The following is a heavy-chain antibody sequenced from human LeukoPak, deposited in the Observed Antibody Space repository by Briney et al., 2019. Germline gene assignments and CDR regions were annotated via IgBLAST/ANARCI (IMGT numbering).Heavy chain of an antibody. CDR3: AKASGRYPSDAFDI. CDR1: GFSFDDYA. V-gene: IGHV3-9*01. CDR2: ISWRSGNI. Sequence: GGSLRLSCAASGFSFDDYAMHWVRHAPGKGLEWVSGISWRSGNIGYADSVKGRFTISRDNAKNSLSLQMNSLRAEDTALYYCAKASGRYPSDAFDIWGQGTMVTVSS. D-gene: IGHD1-26*01. J-gene: IGHJ3*02.